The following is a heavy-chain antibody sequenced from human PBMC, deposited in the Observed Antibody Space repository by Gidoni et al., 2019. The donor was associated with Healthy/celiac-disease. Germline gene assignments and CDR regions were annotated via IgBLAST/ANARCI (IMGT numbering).Heavy chain of an antibody. D-gene: IGHD5-12*01. J-gene: IGHJ4*02. V-gene: IGHV3-23*01. Sequence: EVQLLESGGGLVQPGGSLRLSCAASGFTFSSYAMSWVRQAPGKGLEWVSAISGSGGSTYYADSVKGRFTISRVNSKNTLYLQMNSLRAEDTAVYYCAKGSRDGYKGGYFDYWGQGTLVTVSS. CDR3: AKGSRDGYKGGYFDY. CDR1: GFTFSSYA. CDR2: ISGSGGST.